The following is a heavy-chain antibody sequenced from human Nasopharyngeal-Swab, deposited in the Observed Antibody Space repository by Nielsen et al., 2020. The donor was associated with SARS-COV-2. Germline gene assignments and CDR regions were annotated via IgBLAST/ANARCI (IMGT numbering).Heavy chain of an antibody. CDR1: GFTFTDYL. D-gene: IGHD6-13*01. J-gene: IGHJ4*02. Sequence: GESLKISCAASGFTFTDYLMNWVRQAPGKGLEWVSSISTTSDYIYYADSVKGRFTISRDNAKNSLYLQMDNLRAEDTAVYYCARSTSSSWYRPLDYWGQGTLV. CDR3: ARSTSSSWYRPLDY. CDR2: ISTTSDYI. V-gene: IGHV3-21*04.